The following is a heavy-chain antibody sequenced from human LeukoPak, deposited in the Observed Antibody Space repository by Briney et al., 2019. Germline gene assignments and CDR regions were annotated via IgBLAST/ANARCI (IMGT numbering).Heavy chain of an antibody. CDR2: INPSDGST. CDR3: ARDVVVEVGMLPTDSWFDP. Sequence: ASVKVSCKATGYSFTTYYIHWMRHAPGRGLEWMGIINPSDGSTSSAQKFQGRVTMTSDTSTSTVYMELSSLTYDDTAVYYCARDVVVEVGMLPTDSWFDPWGRGTLVAVSS. V-gene: IGHV1-46*01. D-gene: IGHD2-15*01. CDR1: GYSFTTYY. J-gene: IGHJ5*02.